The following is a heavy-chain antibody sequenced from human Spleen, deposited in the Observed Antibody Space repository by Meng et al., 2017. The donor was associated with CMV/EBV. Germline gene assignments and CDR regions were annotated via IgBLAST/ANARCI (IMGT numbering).Heavy chain of an antibody. Sequence: CEASGFAFSTYAMSWLRQAPGKGLEWVSAISGSGDRTYYADSVRGRFTITRDNSKTTLHLQMNSLRAEDAALYYCAKEFIGYSFADSWGQGTLVTVSS. V-gene: IGHV3-23*01. CDR2: ISGSGDRT. CDR1: GFAFSTYA. D-gene: IGHD2-21*01. CDR3: AKEFIGYSFADS. J-gene: IGHJ4*02.